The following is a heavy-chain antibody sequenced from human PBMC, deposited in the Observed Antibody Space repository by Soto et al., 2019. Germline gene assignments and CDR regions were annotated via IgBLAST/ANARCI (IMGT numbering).Heavy chain of an antibody. D-gene: IGHD3-3*01. CDR1: GFTFSSYA. Sequence: EVQLLESGGGLVQPGGSLRLSCAASGFTFSSYAMSWVRQAPGKGLEWVSAISGSGGSTYYADSVKGRFTISRDNSKNTLYLQMNSLRAEDTAVYYCAKVIFVTIFPTAGHGMDVWGQGTTVTVSS. J-gene: IGHJ6*02. CDR3: AKVIFVTIFPTAGHGMDV. V-gene: IGHV3-23*01. CDR2: ISGSGGST.